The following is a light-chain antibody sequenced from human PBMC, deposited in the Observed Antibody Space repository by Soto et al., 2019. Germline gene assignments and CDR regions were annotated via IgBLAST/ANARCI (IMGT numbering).Light chain of an antibody. CDR1: QSISSR. J-gene: IGKJ1*01. Sequence: DIQMTQSPSTLSASVGDRVTITGRASQSISSRLAWYQQKPGKVPKLLIYKASSLESGVPSRFSGSGSRTEFPLTISSLQHDAVATYYCQQYDSYSWTFGPGTKVEI. CDR3: QQYDSYSWT. CDR2: KAS. V-gene: IGKV1-5*03.